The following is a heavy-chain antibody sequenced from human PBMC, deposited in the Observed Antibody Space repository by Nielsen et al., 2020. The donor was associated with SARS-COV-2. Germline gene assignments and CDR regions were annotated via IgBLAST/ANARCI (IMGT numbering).Heavy chain of an antibody. V-gene: IGHV3-23*01. J-gene: IGHJ6*02. CDR2: IGGGGVST. Sequence: WIRQPPGKGLEWVSAIGGGGVSTYYADSVKGRFTVSRDNSKNTLYLQMNSLRAEDTAVYYCAKDLRRITMVRGVMGGGMDVWGQGTTVTVSS. D-gene: IGHD3-10*01. CDR3: AKDLRRITMVRGVMGGGMDV.